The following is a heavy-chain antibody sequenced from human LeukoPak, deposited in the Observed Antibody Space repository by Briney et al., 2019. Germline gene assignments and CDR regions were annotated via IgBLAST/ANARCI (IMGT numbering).Heavy chain of an antibody. CDR3: AELGITMIGGV. V-gene: IGHV3-30*04. CDR1: GFTFSSYA. J-gene: IGHJ6*04. D-gene: IGHD3-10*02. Sequence: PGGSLRLSCAASGFTFSSYAMHRVRQAPGKGLEWVAVISYDGSNKYYADSVKGRFTISRDNAKNTLYLQMNSLRAEDTAVYYCAELGITMIGGVWGKGTTVTISS. CDR2: ISYDGSNK.